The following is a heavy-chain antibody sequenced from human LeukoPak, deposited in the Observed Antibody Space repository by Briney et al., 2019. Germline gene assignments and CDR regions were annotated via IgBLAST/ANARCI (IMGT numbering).Heavy chain of an antibody. Sequence: GGSLRLSCAASGFTFSSYAMHWVRQAPGKGLEWVAVVSYDGSNKYYADSVKGRFTISRDNSKNTLYLQMNSLRAEDTAVYYCAKFLTSSLNWFDPWGQGTLVTVSS. J-gene: IGHJ5*02. D-gene: IGHD3-9*01. CDR2: VSYDGSNK. V-gene: IGHV3-30-3*02. CDR1: GFTFSSYA. CDR3: AKFLTSSLNWFDP.